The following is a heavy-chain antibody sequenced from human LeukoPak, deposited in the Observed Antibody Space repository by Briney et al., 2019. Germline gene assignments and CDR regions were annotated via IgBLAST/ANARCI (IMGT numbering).Heavy chain of an antibody. Sequence: GGSLRLSCAASGFTFSNYAMHWVRQAPGKGLEYVSAISRNGGSTYYANSVKGRFTISRDDSKNTLYLQMNSLRAEDTAVYYCAKDLTGVNYCLDQWGQGTLVTVSS. CDR3: AKDLTGVNYCLDQ. CDR1: GFTFSNYA. J-gene: IGHJ4*02. CDR2: ISRNGGST. D-gene: IGHD1-7*01. V-gene: IGHV3-64*01.